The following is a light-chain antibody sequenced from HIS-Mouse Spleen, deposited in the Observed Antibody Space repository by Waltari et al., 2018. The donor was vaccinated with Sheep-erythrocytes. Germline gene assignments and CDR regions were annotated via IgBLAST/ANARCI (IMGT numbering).Light chain of an antibody. V-gene: IGLV2-14*03. J-gene: IGLJ3*02. Sequence: QSALTQPASVSGSPGQSITISCTGTSSDVGGYNYVSWYQQHPGKAPKPMIYDVSNRPSGVSNRFSGCKSGNTASLTISGLQAEDEADYYCSSYTSSSTWVFGGGTKLTVL. CDR2: DVS. CDR1: SSDVGGYNY. CDR3: SSYTSSSTWV.